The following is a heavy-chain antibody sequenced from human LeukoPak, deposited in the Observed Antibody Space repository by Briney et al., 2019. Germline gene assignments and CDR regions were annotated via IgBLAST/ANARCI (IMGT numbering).Heavy chain of an antibody. D-gene: IGHD3-22*01. CDR1: GFTFSSYG. J-gene: IGHJ4*02. CDR3: ARDPYCDSSGREFY. Sequence: GRSLRLSCAASGFTFSSYGMHWVRQAPGKGLEWVAVIWYDGSNKYYADSVKGRFTISRDNSKNPLYLQMNSLRAEDTAVYYCARDPYCDSSGREFYWGQGTLVTVSS. CDR2: IWYDGSNK. V-gene: IGHV3-33*01.